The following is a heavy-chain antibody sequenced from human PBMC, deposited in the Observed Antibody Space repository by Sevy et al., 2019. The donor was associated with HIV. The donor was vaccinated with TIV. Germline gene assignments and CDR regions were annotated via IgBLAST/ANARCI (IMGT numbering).Heavy chain of an antibody. V-gene: IGHV3-43*01. CDR3: AKDFVPSTVQLGDY. D-gene: IGHD5-18*01. J-gene: IGHJ4*02. Sequence: GGSLRLSCAASGFTFDDYTMHWVRQAPGKGLEWVSLISWDGGSTYYADSVKGRFTISRDNSKNSLCLQMNSLRTEDTALYYCAKDFVPSTVQLGDYWGQGTLVTVSS. CDR1: GFTFDDYT. CDR2: ISWDGGST.